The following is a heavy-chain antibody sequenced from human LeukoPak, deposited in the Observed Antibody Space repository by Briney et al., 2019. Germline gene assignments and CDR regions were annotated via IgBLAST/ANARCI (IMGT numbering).Heavy chain of an antibody. CDR1: GFTFSSYW. Sequence: PGGSLRLSCAASGFTFSSYWMRWVRQAPGKGLVWVSRINSDGSSTSYADSVKGRFTISRDNAKNTPYLQMNSLRAEDTAVYYCARGYCSGGSCYFPYDSSGLYFDYWGQGTLVTVSS. D-gene: IGHD2-15*01. V-gene: IGHV3-74*01. CDR2: INSDGSST. CDR3: ARGYCSGGSCYFPYDSSGLYFDY. J-gene: IGHJ4*02.